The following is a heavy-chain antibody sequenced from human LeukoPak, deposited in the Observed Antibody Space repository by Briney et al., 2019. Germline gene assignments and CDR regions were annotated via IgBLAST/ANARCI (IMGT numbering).Heavy chain of an antibody. D-gene: IGHD7-27*01. CDR1: GYTFTAYY. CDR3: ARESNWAYYFDY. CDR2: SSTYSADT. J-gene: IGHJ4*02. V-gene: IGHV1-18*04. Sequence: ASVKVSCKASGYTFTAYYMHWMRQAPGQGLEWMGWSSTYSADTKYAQKVQGRVTMTTDTSTSTAYMELRSLRSDDTAVYYCARESNWAYYFDYWGQGTLVTVSS.